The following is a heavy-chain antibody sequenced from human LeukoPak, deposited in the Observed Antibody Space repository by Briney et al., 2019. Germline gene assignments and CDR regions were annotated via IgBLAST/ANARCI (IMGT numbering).Heavy chain of an antibody. CDR2: INPNSGGT. CDR1: GYTFTGYY. D-gene: IGHD2-2*01. V-gene: IGHV1-2*02. Sequence: ASVKVSCKASGYTFTGYYMHWVRHVPGQGLEWMGWINPNSGGTNYAQKFQGRVTMTRDTSINTAYMELSRLRSDDTAVYYCARGIGRSEVVPAAIGYWGQGTLVTVSS. CDR3: ARGIGRSEVVPAAIGY. J-gene: IGHJ4*02.